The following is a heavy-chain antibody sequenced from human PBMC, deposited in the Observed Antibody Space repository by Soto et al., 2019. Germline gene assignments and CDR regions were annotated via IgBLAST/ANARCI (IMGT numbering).Heavy chain of an antibody. CDR1: GGSFSNYY. J-gene: IGHJ6*02. CDR3: ARCQYHGSAGFYTIRYFYGVDV. CDR2: VSDSGST. D-gene: IGHD3-22*01. Sequence: SETLSLTCSVSGGSFSNYYWTWIRQPPGAGVEWIGEVSDSGSTSYSPALKSRVTISVDSSKNQFSLILPSITAADRAVYFCARCQYHGSAGFYTIRYFYGVDVWGQGTTVTVSS. V-gene: IGHV4-34*01.